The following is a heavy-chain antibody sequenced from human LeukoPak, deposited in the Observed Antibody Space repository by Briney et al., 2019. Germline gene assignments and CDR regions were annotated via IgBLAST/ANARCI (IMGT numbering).Heavy chain of an antibody. CDR3: ARGETDYSNYEPWFDP. CDR1: GFTFSSYC. J-gene: IGHJ5*02. CDR2: SSSSSSSTL. Sequence: SGGSLRLSCAASGFTFSSYCMNWVRQAPGKGLEWVSYSSSSSSSTLYYADSGRGRFTISRDNDKNSLNLQMNSLTPKDTAVYYCARGETDYSNYEPWFDPGGEGTLVTVS. V-gene: IGHV3-48*01. D-gene: IGHD4-11*01.